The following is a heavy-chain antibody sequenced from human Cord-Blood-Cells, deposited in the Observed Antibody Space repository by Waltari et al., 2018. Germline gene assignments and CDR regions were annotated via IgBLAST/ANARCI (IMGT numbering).Heavy chain of an antibody. Sequence: EVQLVESGGGLVQPGGSLRLSCAASGFTFSSYEMNWVRQAPGKGLEWVSYISSSGSTIYYPDSVKVGFTISRDNAKNSLYLQMNSLRAEDTAVYYCARVDGDYDFYYGMDVWGQGTTVTVSS. D-gene: IGHD4-17*01. CDR1: GFTFSSYE. CDR3: ARVDGDYDFYYGMDV. J-gene: IGHJ6*02. CDR2: ISSSGSTI. V-gene: IGHV3-48*03.